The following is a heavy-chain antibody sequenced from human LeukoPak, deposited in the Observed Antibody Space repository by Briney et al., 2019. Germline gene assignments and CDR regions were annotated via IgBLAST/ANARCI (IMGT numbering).Heavy chain of an antibody. Sequence: GASVKVSCKASGYTFTSYDINWVRQATGQGLEWMGWINPNSGGTSYAQKFQGRVTMTRDTSISTAYMELSRLRSDDTAVYYCARSSDYGDYSFDYWGQGTLVTVSS. D-gene: IGHD4-17*01. CDR2: INPNSGGT. J-gene: IGHJ4*02. CDR3: ARSSDYGDYSFDY. CDR1: GYTFTSYD. V-gene: IGHV1-2*02.